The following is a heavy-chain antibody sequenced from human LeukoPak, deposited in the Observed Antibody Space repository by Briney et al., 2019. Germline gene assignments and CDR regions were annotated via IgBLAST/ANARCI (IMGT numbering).Heavy chain of an antibody. Sequence: SGPTLVKPTQTLTLTCTFSGFSLSTSGVGVGWIRQPPGKALEWLALIYWDDDKRYSPSLKSGLTITKDTSKNQVVLTMTNMDPVDTATYYCAHRREYCSGGSCYDGDYWGQGTLVTVSS. CDR2: IYWDDDK. J-gene: IGHJ4*02. D-gene: IGHD2-15*01. CDR3: AHRREYCSGGSCYDGDY. V-gene: IGHV2-5*02. CDR1: GFSLSTSGVG.